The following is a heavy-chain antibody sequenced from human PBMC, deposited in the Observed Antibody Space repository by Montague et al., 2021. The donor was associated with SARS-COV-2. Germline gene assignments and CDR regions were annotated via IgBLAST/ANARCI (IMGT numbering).Heavy chain of an antibody. CDR1: GGSFSGYY. V-gene: IGHV4-34*01. CDR3: ARGHYSSSWYGIRYYFDY. Sequence: SETRSLTCAVYGGSFSGYYWSWIRQPPGKGLEWIGEINHSGSTSYNPSLKSRVTISVDTSKNQFSLKLSSVTAADTAVYYCARGHYSSSWYGIRYYFDYWGQGTLVTVSS. D-gene: IGHD6-13*01. J-gene: IGHJ4*02. CDR2: INHSGST.